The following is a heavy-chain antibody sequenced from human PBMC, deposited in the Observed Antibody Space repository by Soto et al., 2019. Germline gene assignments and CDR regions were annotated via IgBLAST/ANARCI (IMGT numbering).Heavy chain of an antibody. J-gene: IGHJ6*02. CDR1: GFTFSGSA. Sequence: EVQLVESGGGLVQPGGSLKLSCAASGFTFSGSAMHWVRQASGKGLEWVGRIRSKANSYATAYAASVKGRFTISRDDSKNTAYLQMNSLKTEDTAVYYCTRLERRDPLSYGMDVWGQGTTVTVSS. CDR3: TRLERRDPLSYGMDV. D-gene: IGHD1-1*01. CDR2: IRSKANSYAT. V-gene: IGHV3-73*01.